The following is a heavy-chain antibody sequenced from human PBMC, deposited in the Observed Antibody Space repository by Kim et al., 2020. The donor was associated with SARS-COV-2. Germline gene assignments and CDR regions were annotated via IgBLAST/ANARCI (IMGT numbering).Heavy chain of an antibody. J-gene: IGHJ4*02. CDR3: TRDIRGGSFADY. CDR2: IRSKIYGGTT. D-gene: IGHD3-10*01. Sequence: GGSLRLSCTASGFTFGDYAMSWFRQAPGKGLEWVSFIRSKIYGGTTEYAASVKGRFTISRDDSKSIAYLQMNSLKTEDTAVYYCTRDIRGGSFADYWGEGTLVTVPS. V-gene: IGHV3-49*03. CDR1: GFTFGDYA.